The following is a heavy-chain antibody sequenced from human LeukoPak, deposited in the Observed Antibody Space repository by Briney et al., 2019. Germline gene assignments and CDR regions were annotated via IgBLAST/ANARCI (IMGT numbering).Heavy chain of an antibody. D-gene: IGHD2-8*02. CDR2: IVVGSGNT. CDR1: GFSFTTSA. CDR3: AAVPNANAWYWDDAFDI. Sequence: GTSVQISCRASGFSFTTSAVQRVRQARGQRLEWIVRIVVGSGNTDHAQKFQGRLTITRDISTSTAYMELSSLTSDDTAVYYCAAVPNANAWYWDDAFDIWGQGTMVTVSS. V-gene: IGHV1-58*01. J-gene: IGHJ3*02.